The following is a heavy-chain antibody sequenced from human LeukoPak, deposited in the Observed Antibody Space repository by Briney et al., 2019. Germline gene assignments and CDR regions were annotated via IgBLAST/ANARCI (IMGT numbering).Heavy chain of an antibody. Sequence: SETLSLTCTVSGGSISSSSYYWGWIRQPPGKGLEWIGYIYYSGSTNYNPSLKSRVIISVDTSKNQFTLKLSSVTAADTAVYYCARGRYGWLPFDYWGQGTLVTVSS. CDR1: GGSISSSSYY. D-gene: IGHD3-16*01. CDR3: ARGRYGWLPFDY. V-gene: IGHV4-61*05. CDR2: IYYSGST. J-gene: IGHJ4*02.